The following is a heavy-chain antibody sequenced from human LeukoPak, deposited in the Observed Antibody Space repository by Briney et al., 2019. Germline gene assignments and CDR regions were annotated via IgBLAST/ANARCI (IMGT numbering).Heavy chain of an antibody. D-gene: IGHD6-19*01. J-gene: IGHJ4*02. V-gene: IGHV4-38-2*02. CDR1: GYSIGSGYS. CDR3: ARDFWKYSSGWSVDY. CDR2: IYPSGST. Sequence: PSETLSLTCAVSGYSIGSGYSWGWIRQPPGKGLEWIGSIYPSGSTYYNPSLKSRVTISIDTSNNHFSLKLSSVTAADTAVYYCARDFWKYSSGWSVDYWGQGILVTVSS.